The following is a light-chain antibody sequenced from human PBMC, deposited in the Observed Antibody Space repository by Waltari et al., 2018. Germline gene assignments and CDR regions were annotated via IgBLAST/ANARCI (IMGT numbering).Light chain of an antibody. Sequence: IVLTQSPGTLSLSPGERATLSCRASQSVSRSYLAWYQQKPGPAPRLLMYGASSRATGIPDRFSGSGSGTDFTLTISRLEPEDFAVYYCQQYGSSLTWTFGQGTKVEIK. V-gene: IGKV3-20*01. CDR1: QSVSRSY. CDR3: QQYGSSLTWT. J-gene: IGKJ1*01. CDR2: GAS.